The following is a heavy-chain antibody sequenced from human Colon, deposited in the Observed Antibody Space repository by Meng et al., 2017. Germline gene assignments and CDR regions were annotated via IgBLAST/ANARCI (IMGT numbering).Heavy chain of an antibody. D-gene: IGHD3-22*01. Sequence: HVEPQAPGPRLVRPSESPSLLCASACGSVSSGNHYWSWSRQHPGKGLEWIGYFYFSGNTYYNPYTKSRVTLSVDTSKNQFSLNLRSVTAADTAVYYCASYYYDSSGVTYFDPWGQGTLVTVSS. J-gene: IGHJ5*02. V-gene: IGHV4-31*11. CDR3: ASYYYDSSGVTYFDP. CDR2: FYFSGNT. CDR1: CGSVSSGNHY.